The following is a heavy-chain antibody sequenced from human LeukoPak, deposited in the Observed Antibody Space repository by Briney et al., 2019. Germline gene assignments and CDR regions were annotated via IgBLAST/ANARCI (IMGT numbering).Heavy chain of an antibody. CDR2: ISSSGSTI. D-gene: IGHD3-22*01. CDR1: GFTFSDYY. Sequence: SGGSLRLSCAASGFTFSDYYMSWIRQAPGKGLEWVSYISSSGSTIYYADSVKGRFTISRDNSKNTLYLQMNSLRAEDTAVYYCARNYDSSGYGDYWGQGTLVTVSS. CDR3: ARNYDSSGYGDY. V-gene: IGHV3-11*04. J-gene: IGHJ4*02.